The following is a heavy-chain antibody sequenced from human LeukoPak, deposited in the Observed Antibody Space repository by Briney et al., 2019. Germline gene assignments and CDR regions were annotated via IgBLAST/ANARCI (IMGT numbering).Heavy chain of an antibody. J-gene: IGHJ4*02. D-gene: IGHD6-13*01. V-gene: IGHV1-2*02. CDR2: FNPENGNT. CDR3: ARETKAQQLVPRGTLFDY. Sequence: GASVKVSCKASGYSFVGYGITWVRQAHGQGLEWMGWFNPENGNTNYAQKVQGRVTMTRDTSISTAYMELSRLRSDDTAVYYCARETKAQQLVPRGTLFDYWGQGTLVTVSS. CDR1: GYSFVGYG.